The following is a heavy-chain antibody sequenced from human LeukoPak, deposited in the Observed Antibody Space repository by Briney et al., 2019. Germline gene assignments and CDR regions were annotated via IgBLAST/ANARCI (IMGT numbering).Heavy chain of an antibody. V-gene: IGHV1-2*02. CDR2: IHPGRGDT. J-gene: IGHJ4*02. CDR3: ARDHNWGPDY. CDR1: GYTFTDHY. D-gene: IGHD7-27*01. Sequence: GASVKVSCQALGYTFTDHYFHWLRQAPGQGLESMGWIHPGRGDTNIAQKFQGRVSLTRDMSISTAYMELSRLTSDDSAVCYCARDHNWGPDYWGQGTLVSVS.